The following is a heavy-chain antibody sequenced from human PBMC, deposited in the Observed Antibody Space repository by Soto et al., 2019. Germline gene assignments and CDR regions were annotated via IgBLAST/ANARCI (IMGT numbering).Heavy chain of an antibody. CDR1: GGSISSSSYY. Sequence: SETLSLTCTVSGGSISSSSYYWGWIRQPPGKGLEWIGSIYYSGSTYYNPSLKSRVTISVDTSKNQFSLKLSSVTAADTAVYYCARQIYGDYLLDYWGQGTLVTVSS. J-gene: IGHJ4*02. CDR3: ARQIYGDYLLDY. V-gene: IGHV4-39*01. CDR2: IYYSGST. D-gene: IGHD4-17*01.